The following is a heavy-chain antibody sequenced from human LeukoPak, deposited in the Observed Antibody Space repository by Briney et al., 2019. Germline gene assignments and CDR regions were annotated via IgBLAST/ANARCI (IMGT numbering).Heavy chain of an antibody. V-gene: IGHV1-2*02. D-gene: IGHD2-2*01. CDR1: GYTFTGYY. CDR3: ARAPWDDCSSTSCYSLPYYFDY. Sequence: ASVKASCKASGYTFTGYYMHWVRQAPGQGLEWMGWINPNSGGTNYAQKFQGRVTMTRDTSISTAYMELSRPRSDDTAVYYCARAPWDDCSSTSCYSLPYYFDYWGQGTLVTVSS. J-gene: IGHJ4*02. CDR2: INPNSGGT.